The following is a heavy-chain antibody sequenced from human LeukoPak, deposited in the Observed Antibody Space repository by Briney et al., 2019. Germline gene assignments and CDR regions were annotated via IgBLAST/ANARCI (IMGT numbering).Heavy chain of an antibody. CDR2: MVVGSGNT. Sequence: GTSVKVSCKASGFTFTSSAVQWVRQARGQRLEWIGWMVVGSGNTNYAQKFQGRVTITRDMSTSTAYMELSSLRSEDTAVYYCAAGVHYYDSSGYQPWYFDLWGRGTLVTVSS. CDR1: GFTFTSSA. CDR3: AAGVHYYDSSGYQPWYFDL. J-gene: IGHJ2*01. V-gene: IGHV1-58*01. D-gene: IGHD3-22*01.